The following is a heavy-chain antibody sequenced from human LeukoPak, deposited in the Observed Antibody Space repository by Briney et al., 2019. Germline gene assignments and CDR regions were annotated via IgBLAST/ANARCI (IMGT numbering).Heavy chain of an antibody. CDR2: ISGSCGST. V-gene: IGHV3-23*01. CDR3: AKESRDGYNHGEDFDY. CDR1: GLKFSSHA. J-gene: IGHJ4*02. Sequence: GGSLRLSCAVSGLKFSSHAMSWVRQAPGEGLGWVSAISGSCGSTYYADSVKVRFTISKDNSKNTLYLQMNSLRAEDTAVYYCAKESRDGYNHGEDFDYWGQGTLVTVSA. D-gene: IGHD5-24*01.